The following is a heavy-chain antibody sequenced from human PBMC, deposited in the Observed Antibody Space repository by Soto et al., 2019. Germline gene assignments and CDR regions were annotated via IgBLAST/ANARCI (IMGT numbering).Heavy chain of an antibody. CDR3: ARDGIGGTVFRGYLDY. CDR2: IRFDGSNE. CDR1: GGIFHGYG. V-gene: IGHV3-33*01. Sequence: GGSLRLSCAVPGGIFHGYGMHWVRQAPGTGLEWVAIIRFDGSNEEYADSVKGRFTISRDNSKNTLYLQMNTLGAEDTAVYYCARDGIGGTVFRGYLDYWGRGTVVTVSS. D-gene: IGHD1-7*01. J-gene: IGHJ4*02.